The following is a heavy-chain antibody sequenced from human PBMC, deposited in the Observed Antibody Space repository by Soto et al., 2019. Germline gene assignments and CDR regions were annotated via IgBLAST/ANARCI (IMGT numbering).Heavy chain of an antibody. D-gene: IGHD3-9*01. J-gene: IGHJ4*02. V-gene: IGHV4-59*01. CDR2: IYYSGST. CDR3: ARDHGLTGHYYYFDY. Sequence: SETLSLTCTVSGGSISSYYWSWIRQPPGKGLEWIGYIYYSGSTNYNPSLKSRVTISVDTSKNQFSLKLSSVAAADTAVYYCARDHGLTGHYYYFDYWGQGTLVTVSS. CDR1: GGSISSYY.